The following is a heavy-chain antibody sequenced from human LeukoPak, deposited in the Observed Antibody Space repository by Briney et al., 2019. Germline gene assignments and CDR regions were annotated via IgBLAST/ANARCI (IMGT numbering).Heavy chain of an antibody. CDR1: GGSISSNNW. D-gene: IGHD1-26*01. Sequence: GTLSLTCAVSGGSISSNNWWGWVRQPPGRGLEWIGEIYHSGSPNYNPSLKSRVTISVDKSRNHFSLNLSSVTAADTAVYYCARRHPYSGSYYFDYWGQGTLVTVSS. CDR3: ARRHPYSGSYYFDY. CDR2: IYHSGSP. V-gene: IGHV4-4*02. J-gene: IGHJ4*02.